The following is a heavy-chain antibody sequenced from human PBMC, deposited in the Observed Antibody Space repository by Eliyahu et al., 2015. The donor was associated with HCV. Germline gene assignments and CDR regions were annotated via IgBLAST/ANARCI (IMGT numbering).Heavy chain of an antibody. CDR2: LSGGGSNT. V-gene: IGHV3-23*01. J-gene: IGHJ3*01. CDR1: GFTFSSYA. CDR3: AKVGPRPGDSFDF. Sequence: EVQLLESGGGLVQPGGSLRLSCAASGFTFSSYALSWVRQTPDKGLEGVSSLSGGGSNTYYADSVKGRFTISRDNSKNTLYLQMNSLRAEDTAVYYCAKVGPRPGDSFDFWGQGTMITVSS.